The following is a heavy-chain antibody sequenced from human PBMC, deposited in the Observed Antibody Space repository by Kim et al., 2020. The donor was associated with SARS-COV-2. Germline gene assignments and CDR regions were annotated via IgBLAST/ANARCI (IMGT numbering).Heavy chain of an antibody. D-gene: IGHD1-1*01. Sequence: SVKVSCKASGGTFSNDAISWVRQSPGQGLEWVGRIIPILGVTKYAQNFQGRVTIMADKYTSTAYLELSSLRSDDTAVFYCASDRGGWNDVYYYYIDVWG. CDR3: ASDRGGWNDVYYYYIDV. V-gene: IGHV1-69*04. CDR1: GGTFSNDA. CDR2: IIPILGVT. J-gene: IGHJ6*03.